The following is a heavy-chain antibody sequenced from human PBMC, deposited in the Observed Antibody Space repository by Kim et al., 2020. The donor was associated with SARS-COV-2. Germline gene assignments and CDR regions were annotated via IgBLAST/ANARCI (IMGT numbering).Heavy chain of an antibody. Sequence: GGSLRLSCSASGFTFSSYAMHWVRQAPGKGLEYVSAISSNGGSTYYADSVKGRFTISRDNSKNTLYLQMSSLRAEDTAVYYCVKGGYSSGWYFPTPSDWGQGTLVTVSS. V-gene: IGHV3-64D*06. CDR2: ISSNGGST. J-gene: IGHJ4*02. CDR1: GFTFSSYA. CDR3: VKGGYSSGWYFPTPSD. D-gene: IGHD6-19*01.